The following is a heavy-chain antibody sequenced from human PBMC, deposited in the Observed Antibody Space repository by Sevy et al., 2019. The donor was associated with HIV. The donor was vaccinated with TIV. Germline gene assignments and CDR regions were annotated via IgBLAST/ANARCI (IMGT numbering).Heavy chain of an antibody. D-gene: IGHD4-17*01. J-gene: IGHJ5*02. CDR3: ARDQHDYAGNLRTGWFDP. CDR2: ISYEGSNK. CDR1: GFTFSSYA. Sequence: CLRLSCAASGFTFSSYAMHWVRQAPGKGLEWVAVISYEGSNKYYTDSVKGRFTISRDNSKNTLYLQMNSLRAEDTAVYYCARDQHDYAGNLRTGWFDPWGQGILVTVSS. V-gene: IGHV3-30*10.